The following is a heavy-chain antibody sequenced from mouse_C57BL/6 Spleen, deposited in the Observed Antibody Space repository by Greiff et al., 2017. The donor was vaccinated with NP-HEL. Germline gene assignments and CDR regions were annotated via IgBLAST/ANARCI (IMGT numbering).Heavy chain of an antibody. CDR3: TTGLDY. D-gene: IGHD4-1*01. CDR2: IRFKSDNYAT. CDR1: GFTFSNYW. J-gene: IGHJ2*01. V-gene: IGHV6-3*01. Sequence: EVQLQQSGGGLVQPGGSMKLSCVASGFTFSNYWMNWVRQSPEKGLEWVAQIRFKSDNYATHYAVTGKGRFTISRDDTKSSVYLQMNNLGAEDTEIYYCTTGLDYWGQGTTLTVSS.